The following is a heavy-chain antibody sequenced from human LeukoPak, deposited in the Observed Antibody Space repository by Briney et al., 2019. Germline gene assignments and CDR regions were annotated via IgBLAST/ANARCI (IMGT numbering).Heavy chain of an antibody. CDR2: ISWDGGST. Sequence: PGGSLRLSCAASGFTFDDYAMHWVRQAPGKGLEWVSLISWDGGSTYYADSVKGRFTISRDNSKNSLYLQMNSLRAEDTALYYCAKDIGDNIVVVTGIGMDVWGQGTTVTVSS. D-gene: IGHD2-21*02. J-gene: IGHJ6*02. CDR3: AKDIGDNIVVVTGIGMDV. CDR1: GFTFDDYA. V-gene: IGHV3-43D*03.